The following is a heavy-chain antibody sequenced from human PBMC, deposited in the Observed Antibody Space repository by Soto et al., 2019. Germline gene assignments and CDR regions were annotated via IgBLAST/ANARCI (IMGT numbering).Heavy chain of an antibody. D-gene: IGHD6-6*01. Sequence: PSETLSLTCTVSCGSISSYYWSWIRQPPGKGLEWIGYIYYSGSTNYNPSLKSRVTISVDTSKNQFSLKLSSVTAADTAVYYCARVVAARGPYYYYYYGMDVWGQGTTVTVSS. CDR1: CGSISSYY. J-gene: IGHJ6*02. CDR2: IYYSGST. CDR3: ARVVAARGPYYYYYYGMDV. V-gene: IGHV4-59*01.